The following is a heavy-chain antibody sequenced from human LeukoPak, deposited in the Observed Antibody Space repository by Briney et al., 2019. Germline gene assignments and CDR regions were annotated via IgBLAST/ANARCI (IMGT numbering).Heavy chain of an antibody. CDR3: ARGLTGYSSSWYVGRWFDP. CDR1: GVSISSYY. D-gene: IGHD6-13*01. Sequence: SETLSLTYSVSGVSISSYYWSWIRQPAGKGLEWIGRIYTSGSTNYNPSLKSRVTISVDTSKNQFSLKLSSVTAADTAVYYCARGLTGYSSSWYVGRWFDPWGQGTLVTVSS. CDR2: IYTSGST. V-gene: IGHV4-4*07. J-gene: IGHJ5*02.